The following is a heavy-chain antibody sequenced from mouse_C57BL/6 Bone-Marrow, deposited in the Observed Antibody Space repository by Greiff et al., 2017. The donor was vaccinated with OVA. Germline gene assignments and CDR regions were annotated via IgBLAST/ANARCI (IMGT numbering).Heavy chain of an antibody. V-gene: IGHV1-82*01. CDR2: IYPGDGDT. CDR3: ARRDYSNYTPYYFDY. Sequence: QVQLQQSGPELVKPGASVKISCKASGYAFSSSWMNWVKQRPGKGLEWIGRIYPGDGDTNYNGKFKGKATLTADKSSSTAYMQLSSLTSEDSAVYFCARRDYSNYTPYYFDYWGQGTTLTVSS. J-gene: IGHJ2*01. D-gene: IGHD2-5*01. CDR1: GYAFSSSW.